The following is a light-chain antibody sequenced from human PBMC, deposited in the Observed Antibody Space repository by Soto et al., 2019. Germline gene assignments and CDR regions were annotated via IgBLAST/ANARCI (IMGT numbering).Light chain of an antibody. CDR3: LQDYSYPRT. CDR2: AAS. CDR1: QGIRND. V-gene: IGKV1-6*01. J-gene: IGKJ1*01. Sequence: AIQMTQSPSSLSASVGDRVTITCRASQGIRNDLGWYQQKPGKAPKLLIDAASSLQSGVSSRFSGSGSGTDFTLTISSLQHEDFAIYYCLQDYSYPRTFGQGTKVEIK.